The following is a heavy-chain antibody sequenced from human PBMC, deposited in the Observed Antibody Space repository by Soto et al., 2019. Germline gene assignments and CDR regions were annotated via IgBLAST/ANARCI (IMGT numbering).Heavy chain of an antibody. V-gene: IGHV4-59*01. Sequence: PSETLSLTCTVSGGSISSYYWSWIRQPPGKGLEWIGYIYYSGSTNYNPSLKSRVTISVDTSKNQFSLKLSSVTAADTAVYYCARGEVVDKGHIFDYWGQGTLVTVSS. CDR1: GGSISSYY. CDR3: ARGEVVDKGHIFDY. CDR2: IYYSGST. J-gene: IGHJ4*02. D-gene: IGHD2-15*01.